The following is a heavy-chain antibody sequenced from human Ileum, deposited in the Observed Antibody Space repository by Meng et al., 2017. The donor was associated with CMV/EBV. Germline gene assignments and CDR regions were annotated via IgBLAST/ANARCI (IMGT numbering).Heavy chain of an antibody. V-gene: IGHV4-4*02. Sequence: VSGGSISRATWWTWVRQTPGKGLEWIGEVYRGGNAMYNPSLQSRLTISVDDSTNQVSLRLRSVTAADTAMYYCTTGSVYSPPGQFHQWGQGTLVTVSS. CDR3: TTGSVYSPPGQFHQ. J-gene: IGHJ4*02. CDR2: VYRGGNA. CDR1: GGSISRATW. D-gene: IGHD5/OR15-5a*01.